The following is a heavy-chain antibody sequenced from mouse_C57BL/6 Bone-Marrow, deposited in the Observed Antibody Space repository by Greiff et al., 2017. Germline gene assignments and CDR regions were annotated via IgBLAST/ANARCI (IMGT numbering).Heavy chain of an antibody. CDR2: IRLKSDNYAT. D-gene: IGHD1-1*02. V-gene: IGHV6-3*01. CDR3: TDGPPWFAY. J-gene: IGHJ3*01. CDR1: GFTFSNYW. Sequence: DVMLVESGGGLVQPGGSMKLSCVASGFTFSNYWMNWVRQSPEKGLEWVAQIRLKSDNYATHYAESVKGRFTISRDDSKCSVYLQMTNLRSEDTGIYYCTDGPPWFAYWGQGTLVTVSA.